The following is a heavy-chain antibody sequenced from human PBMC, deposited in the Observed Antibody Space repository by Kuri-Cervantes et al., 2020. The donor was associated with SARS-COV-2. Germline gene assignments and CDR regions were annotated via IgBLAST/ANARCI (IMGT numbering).Heavy chain of an antibody. CDR3: AKFYRDIVVVPAARGFYFDY. D-gene: IGHD2-2*01. J-gene: IGHJ4*02. CDR1: GFTFSSYG. CDR2: IRYDGSNK. V-gene: IGHV3-30*02. Sequence: GGSLRLSCAASGFTFSSYGMHWVRQAPGKGLEWVAFIRYDGSNKYYADSVKGRFTISRDNSKNTLYLQMNSLRAEDTAVYYCAKFYRDIVVVPAARGFYFDYWVQGTLVTVSS.